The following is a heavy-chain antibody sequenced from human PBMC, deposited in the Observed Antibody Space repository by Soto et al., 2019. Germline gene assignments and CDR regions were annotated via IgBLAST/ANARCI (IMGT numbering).Heavy chain of an antibody. CDR2: IWYDGSNK. V-gene: IGHV3-33*01. J-gene: IGHJ4*01. D-gene: IGHD3-10*01. Sequence: GSLRLCCAAAVFTFRSYGMQGVRQAAGRGLEWVAVIWYDGSNKYYADSVKGRFTISRDNAKNSVYLQMDSLRAEDTAVYYCARDSGYGSGNSVNHYLDYWGHGTLVTVSS. CDR3: ARDSGYGSGNSVNHYLDY. CDR1: VFTFRSYG.